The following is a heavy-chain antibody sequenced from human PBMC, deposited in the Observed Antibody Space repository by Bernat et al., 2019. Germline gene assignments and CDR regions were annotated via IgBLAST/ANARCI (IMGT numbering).Heavy chain of an antibody. D-gene: IGHD2-15*01. CDR1: GFTFNNYA. V-gene: IGHV3-30-3*01. CDR2: ISYDGSVR. Sequence: QVQLVESGGGVVQPERYLRLSCAASGFTFNNYALHWVRQAPGRGLEWVALISYDGSVRQYSDSVKGRFTISRDNAQNTLYLQMDVLRPADTAVYYCSRDRRYCSGGSCFNEGGRAVDYWGQGTLDTVSS. J-gene: IGHJ4*02. CDR3: SRDRRYCSGGSCFNEGGRAVDY.